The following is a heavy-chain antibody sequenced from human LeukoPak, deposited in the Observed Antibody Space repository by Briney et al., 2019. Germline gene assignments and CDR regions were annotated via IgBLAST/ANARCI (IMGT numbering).Heavy chain of an antibody. CDR3: ARLMGNYYDSSGSLAY. D-gene: IGHD3-22*01. V-gene: IGHV3-53*01. Sequence: GGSLRLSCAASGFTVSSNYMSWVRQAPGKGLEGVSVIYSGGSTYYADSVKGRFTISRDNSKNTLYLQMNSLRAEDTAVYYCARLMGNYYDSSGSLAYWGQGTLVTVSS. CDR1: GFTVSSNY. J-gene: IGHJ4*02. CDR2: IYSGGST.